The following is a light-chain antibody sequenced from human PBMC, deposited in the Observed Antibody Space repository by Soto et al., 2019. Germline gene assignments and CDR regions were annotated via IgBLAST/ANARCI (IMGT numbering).Light chain of an antibody. Sequence: EIVMTQSPATLSVSPGERDTLSCRASQSISNNLAWYHQRPGQAPRLLIYGASTRATGIPARFSGSGSGTEFTLTISSLQSEDLAVYYCQQYNNWWTFGQGTRVEIK. CDR3: QQYNNWWT. V-gene: IGKV3-15*01. CDR2: GAS. J-gene: IGKJ1*01. CDR1: QSISNN.